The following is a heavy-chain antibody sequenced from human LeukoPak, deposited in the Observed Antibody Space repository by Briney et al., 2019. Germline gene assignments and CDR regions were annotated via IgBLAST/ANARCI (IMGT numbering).Heavy chain of an antibody. D-gene: IGHD3-16*02. CDR2: ISSSGSDI. V-gene: IGHV3-48*03. Sequence: GGSLRLSCAASGFTFNSFEMSWVRQAPGKGLEWVSYISSSGSDIQDADSVKGRFTISRDNAKNSLYLQMNSLRVEDTAVYYCARVGALTYYDSVWGSYRPLSDAFAIWGQGTTVTVSS. CDR1: GFTFNSFE. J-gene: IGHJ3*02. CDR3: ARVGALTYYDSVWGSYRPLSDAFAI.